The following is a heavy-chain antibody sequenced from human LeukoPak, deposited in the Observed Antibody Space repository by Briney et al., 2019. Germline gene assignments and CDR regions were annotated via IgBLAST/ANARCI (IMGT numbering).Heavy chain of an antibody. V-gene: IGHV4-61*02. D-gene: IGHD5-12*01. CDR1: GGSISSGSYY. CDR2: IYTSGST. CDR3: AREDIPGLNI. J-gene: IGHJ3*02. Sequence: SETLSLTCTVSGGSISSGSYYWSWIRQPAGKGLEWIGRIYTSGSTNYNPSLKSRVTISVDTSKNQFSLKLSSVTAADTAVYYCAREDIPGLNIWGQGTMVTVSS.